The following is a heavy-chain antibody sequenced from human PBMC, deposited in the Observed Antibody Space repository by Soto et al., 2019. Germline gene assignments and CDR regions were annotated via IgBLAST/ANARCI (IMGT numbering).Heavy chain of an antibody. D-gene: IGHD5-12*01. CDR1: GFTFSSYC. CDR3: AKDSGPAKFDY. Sequence: GGSLMLSCAASGFTFSSYCMHCVRQAPGKGLEWVAVISYDGSNKYYADSVKGRFTISRDNSKNTLDLQMNSLRAEDTAVYYCAKDSGPAKFDYWGQGTLVTVSS. CDR2: ISYDGSNK. V-gene: IGHV3-30*18. J-gene: IGHJ4*02.